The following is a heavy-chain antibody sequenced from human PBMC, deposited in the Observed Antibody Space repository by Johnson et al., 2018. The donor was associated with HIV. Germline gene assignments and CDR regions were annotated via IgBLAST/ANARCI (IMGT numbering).Heavy chain of an antibody. D-gene: IGHD2-15*01. CDR2: IKQDGNEK. J-gene: IGHJ3*02. CDR3: ARLRSGNRAFDI. V-gene: IGHV3-7*05. CDR1: GFSFSSYW. Sequence: VQLVESGGGLVQPGGSLRLSCAASGFSFSSYWMSWVRQAPGKGLQWVANIKQDGNEKYYVGSVKGRFSISRDNAKNSLHLQMNSLRAEDTDVYYCARLRSGNRAFDIWGQGTMVTVSS.